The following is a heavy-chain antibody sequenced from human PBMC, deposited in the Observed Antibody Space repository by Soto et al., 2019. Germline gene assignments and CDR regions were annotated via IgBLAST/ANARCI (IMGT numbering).Heavy chain of an antibody. J-gene: IGHJ3*02. CDR3: AKTANGWFSAFDI. CDR1: GFTFSSYA. Sequence: EVPLLESGGGLVQPGGSLRLSCAASGFTFSSYAMSWVRQAPGKGLEWVSAISGSGGTTYYADSVKGRFTFSRDNSKNTLYLQMNSLRAEDTCVYYCAKTANGWFSAFDIWGQGTMVTVSS. V-gene: IGHV3-23*01. CDR2: ISGSGGTT. D-gene: IGHD6-19*01.